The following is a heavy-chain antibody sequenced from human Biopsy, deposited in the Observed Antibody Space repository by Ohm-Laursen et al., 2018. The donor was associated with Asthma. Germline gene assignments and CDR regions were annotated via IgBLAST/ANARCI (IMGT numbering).Heavy chain of an antibody. Sequence: ASVKASCKSLGGTFNTYVIGWVRQAPGQGLEWMGGVNSVFGTTTYSQKFQDRVTINADDSTSTVHVELSSLRSEDTAVYYCARKAGSCISRTCYSLDFWGQGTLVTVSS. D-gene: IGHD2-2*01. CDR3: ARKAGSCISRTCYSLDF. J-gene: IGHJ4*02. CDR1: GGTFNTYV. CDR2: VNSVFGTT. V-gene: IGHV1-69*13.